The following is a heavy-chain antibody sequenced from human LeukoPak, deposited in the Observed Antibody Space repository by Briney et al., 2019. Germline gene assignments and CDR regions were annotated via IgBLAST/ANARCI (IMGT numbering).Heavy chain of an antibody. J-gene: IGHJ4*02. D-gene: IGHD3-16*01. CDR1: GGSVNRGTFF. CDR3: ARGRGLRAGSFDY. CDR2: ISNSGST. V-gene: IGHV4-61*01. Sequence: SETLSLTCAVSGGSVNRGTFFWTWIRKPPGKGLEWIGYISNSGSTNYHPSLKSRVTISSDTSKTQFTLKLTSVTAADTAVYYCARGRGLRAGSFDYWGQGTLVTVSS.